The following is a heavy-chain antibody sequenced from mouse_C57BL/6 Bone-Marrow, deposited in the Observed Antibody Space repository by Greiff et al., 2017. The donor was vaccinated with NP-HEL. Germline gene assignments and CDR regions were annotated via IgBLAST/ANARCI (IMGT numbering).Heavy chain of an antibody. J-gene: IGHJ2*01. CDR3: ARLGRDFDY. V-gene: IGHV1-55*01. CDR1: GYTFTSYW. CDR2: IYPGSGST. Sequence: VQLQQPGAELVKPGASVKMSCKASGYTFTSYWITWVKQRPGQGLEWIGDIYPGSGSTNSNEKFKSKATLTSDNSSSTAYMQLSSRTSEDSAVYYCARLGRDFDYWGQGTTLTVSS. D-gene: IGHD4-1*01.